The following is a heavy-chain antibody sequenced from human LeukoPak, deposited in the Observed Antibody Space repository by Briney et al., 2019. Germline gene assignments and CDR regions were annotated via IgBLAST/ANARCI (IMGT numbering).Heavy chain of an antibody. CDR2: FKSKSDDGTT. Sequence: GGSVTLSCAPSGLIFSKAWMRWVRQPPGRGLEWVGRFKSKSDDGTTDYAAPVKGRFTISGDDSKNTLYLQMNSLKTEDTALYYCIMTYYWGQGTLVTVSS. CDR1: GLIFSKAW. CDR3: IMTYY. V-gene: IGHV3-15*01. D-gene: IGHD2-21*01. J-gene: IGHJ1*01.